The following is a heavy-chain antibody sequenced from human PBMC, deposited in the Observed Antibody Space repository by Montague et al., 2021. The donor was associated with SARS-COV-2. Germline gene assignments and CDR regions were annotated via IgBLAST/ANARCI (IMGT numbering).Heavy chain of an antibody. CDR1: GGSISSGSYY. CDR2: IYTSGST. CDR3: ARMGWLRGWFDP. D-gene: IGHD5-12*01. Sequence: TLSLTCTVSGGSISSGSYYWSWIRQPAGKGLEWIGRIYTSGSTNYNPSRKSRVTISVDTSKNQFSLKLSSVTAADTAVYYCARMGWLRGWFDPWGQGTLVTVSS. V-gene: IGHV4-61*02. J-gene: IGHJ5*02.